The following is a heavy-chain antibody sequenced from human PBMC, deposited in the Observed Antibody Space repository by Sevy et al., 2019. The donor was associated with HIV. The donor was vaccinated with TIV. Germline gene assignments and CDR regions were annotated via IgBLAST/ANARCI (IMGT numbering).Heavy chain of an antibody. CDR1: GVSISSSSYY. Sequence: SETLSLTCTVSGVSISSSSYYWGWIRQPPGKGLEWIGSIYYSGSTYYNPSLKSRVTLSVDTSKDQFSLTLSSVTAAETAVYYCASPLLYWLYWGQGTLVTVSS. CDR3: ASPLLYWLY. CDR2: IYYSGST. D-gene: IGHD2-8*02. V-gene: IGHV4-39*01. J-gene: IGHJ4*02.